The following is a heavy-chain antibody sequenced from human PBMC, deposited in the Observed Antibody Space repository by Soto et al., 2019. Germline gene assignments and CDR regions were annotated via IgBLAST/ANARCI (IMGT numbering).Heavy chain of an antibody. Sequence: PSETLSLTCGVYGGSFSGYHWSWIRQAPGKGLEWIGEINQSGSTNYNPSLKSRVTMSVDTSKKQFSLNLSSVTAADTALYYCATRDSYYGMDFWGQGTTVTSP. CDR3: ATRDSYYGMDF. V-gene: IGHV4-34*01. CDR2: INQSGST. CDR1: GGSFSGYH. J-gene: IGHJ6*02.